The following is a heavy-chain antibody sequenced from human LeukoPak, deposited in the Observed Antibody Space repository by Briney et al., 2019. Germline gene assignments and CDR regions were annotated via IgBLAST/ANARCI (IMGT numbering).Heavy chain of an antibody. CDR1: GFTFSSYW. J-gene: IGHJ4*02. CDR2: IYSGGST. CDR3: ARVVDYGDFPYYFDY. V-gene: IGHV3-53*04. D-gene: IGHD4-17*01. Sequence: SGGSLRLSCAASGFTFSSYWMSWVRQAPGKGLEWVSVIYSGGSTYYADSVKGRFTISRHNSKNTLYLQMNSLRAEDTAVYYCARVVDYGDFPYYFDYWGQGTLVTVSS.